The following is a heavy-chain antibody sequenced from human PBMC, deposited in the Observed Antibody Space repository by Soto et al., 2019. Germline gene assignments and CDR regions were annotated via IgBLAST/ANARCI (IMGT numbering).Heavy chain of an antibody. CDR1: GGSFSGYY. J-gene: IGHJ6*02. D-gene: IGHD6-13*01. V-gene: IGHV4-34*01. CDR3: ARVLRDSSWYWDYYYGMDV. CDR2: INHSGST. Sequence: PSETLSLTCAVYGGSFSGYYWSWIRQPPGKGLEWIGEINHSGSTNYNPSLKSRVTISVDTSKNQFSLKLSSVTAADTAVYYFARVLRDSSWYWDYYYGMDVWGQGTTVTVSS.